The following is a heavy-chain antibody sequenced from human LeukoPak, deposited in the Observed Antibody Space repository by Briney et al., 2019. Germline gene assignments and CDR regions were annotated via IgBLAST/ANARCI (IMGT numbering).Heavy chain of an antibody. D-gene: IGHD2-15*01. CDR3: ARGPPTRPRIGGGWTRYTKAHAFDI. CDR2: INHSGGT. Sequence: SETLSLTCAVYGGSFSGYYWSWIRQPPGKGLEWIGEINHSGGTNYNPSLKSRVTISVDTSKNQFSLKLSSVTAADTAVYYCARGPPTRPRIGGGWTRYTKAHAFDIWGQGTMVTVSS. CDR1: GGSFSGYY. J-gene: IGHJ3*02. V-gene: IGHV4-34*01.